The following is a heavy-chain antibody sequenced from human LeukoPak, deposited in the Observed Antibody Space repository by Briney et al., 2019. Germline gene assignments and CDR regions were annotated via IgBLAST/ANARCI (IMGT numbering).Heavy chain of an antibody. CDR1: GFTFSSYE. CDR3: ARASRLGSGSYYNIYYGMDV. CDR2: ISSSGSTI. J-gene: IGHJ6*02. V-gene: IGHV3-48*03. Sequence: GGSLRLSCAASGFTFSSYEMNWVRKAPGKGLEWVSYISSSGSTIYYADSVKGRFTISRDNAKNSLYLQMNSLRAEDTAVYYCARASRLGSGSYYNIYYGMDVWGQGTTVTVSS. D-gene: IGHD3-10*01.